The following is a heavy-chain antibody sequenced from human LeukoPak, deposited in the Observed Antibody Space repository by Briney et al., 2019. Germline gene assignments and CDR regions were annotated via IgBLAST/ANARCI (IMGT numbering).Heavy chain of an antibody. CDR3: ARTPSSGTIDY. J-gene: IGHJ4*02. V-gene: IGHV4-38-2*02. CDR2: IYHSGST. CDR1: GYSISSGYY. D-gene: IGHD1-7*01. Sequence: SETLSLTCTVSGYSISSGYYWGWIRQPPGKGLEWIGSIYHSGSTYYNPSLKSRVTISVDTSKNQFSLKLSSVTAADTAVYYCARTPSSGTIDYWGQGTLVTVSS.